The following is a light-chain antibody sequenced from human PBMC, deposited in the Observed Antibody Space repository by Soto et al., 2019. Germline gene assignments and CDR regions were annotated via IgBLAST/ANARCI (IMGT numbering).Light chain of an antibody. CDR2: GAS. Sequence: DIPMTQSPSSLSASVGDRVTITCRASHDVSSWLAWYQQKPGKAPRLLIYGASSLQSGVPSRFSGSGSGTDFTLTISSLQPEDFATYYCQQANSPYSFGQGTKLEIK. J-gene: IGKJ2*03. CDR1: HDVSSW. V-gene: IGKV1-12*01. CDR3: QQANSPYS.